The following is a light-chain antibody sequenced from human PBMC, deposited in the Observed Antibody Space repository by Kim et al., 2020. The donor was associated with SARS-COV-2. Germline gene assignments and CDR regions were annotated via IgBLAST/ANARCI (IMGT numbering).Light chain of an antibody. J-gene: IGKJ1*01. CDR2: WAS. CDR1: QSILYSSNNKNY. V-gene: IGKV4-1*01. CDR3: QQYYVSPRT. Sequence: DIVMTQSPDSLAVSLGERATINCKSSQSILYSSNNKNYLAWYQQKPGQPPKLLIYWASTRQSGVPDRFSGSDSGTDFTLTISSLQAEDVAVYYCQQYYVSPRTFGQGTKVDIK.